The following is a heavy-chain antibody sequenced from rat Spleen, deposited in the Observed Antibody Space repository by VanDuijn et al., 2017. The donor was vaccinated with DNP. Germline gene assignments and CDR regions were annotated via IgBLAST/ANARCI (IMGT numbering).Heavy chain of an antibody. CDR1: GYPIISNY. Sequence: EVQLQESGPGLVKPSQSLSLTCSVTGYPIISNYWGWIRKFPGNKLEWMGFISSAGSTNYNPSLKSRISITRDTSKNQFFLQLNSVTTEDTATYYCASYYYDGYYAMDAWGQGTSVTVSS. D-gene: IGHD1-12*02. CDR2: ISSAGST. CDR3: ASYYYDGYYAMDA. J-gene: IGHJ4*01. V-gene: IGHV3-3*01.